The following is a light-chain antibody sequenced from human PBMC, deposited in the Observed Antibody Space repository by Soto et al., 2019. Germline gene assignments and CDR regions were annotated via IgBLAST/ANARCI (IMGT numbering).Light chain of an antibody. Sequence: SYELTQPPSVSVSPGQTARITCSGDALPKQYAYWYHQKPGQAPVLVIYKDSERPSGIPERFSGSSSGTTVTLTISGVQAEDEADYYCQSANSSGKVFGGGTKLTVL. CDR1: ALPKQY. CDR3: QSANSSGKV. J-gene: IGLJ2*01. CDR2: KDS. V-gene: IGLV3-25*03.